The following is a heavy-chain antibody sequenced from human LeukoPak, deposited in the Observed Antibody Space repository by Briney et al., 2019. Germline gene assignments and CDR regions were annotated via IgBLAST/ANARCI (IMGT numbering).Heavy chain of an antibody. Sequence: NTSETLSLTCAVSGGSISSSNWWSWVRQPPGKGLEWIGEIYHSGSTNYNPSLKSRVTISVDTSKNQFSLKLSSVTAADTAVYYCARVRSSSSNYYYYMDVWGKGTTVTVSS. V-gene: IGHV4-4*02. D-gene: IGHD6-6*01. J-gene: IGHJ6*03. CDR3: ARVRSSSSNYYYYMDV. CDR2: IYHSGST. CDR1: GGSISSSNW.